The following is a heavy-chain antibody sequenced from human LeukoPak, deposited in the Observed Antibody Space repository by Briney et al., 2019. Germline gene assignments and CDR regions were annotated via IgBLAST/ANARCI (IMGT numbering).Heavy chain of an antibody. CDR3: ARGVSPDY. CDR2: IYYSGST. J-gene: IGHJ4*02. Sequence: SETLSLTCTVSGCSISSGGYYWSWIRQHPGKGLEWIGYIYYSGSTYYNPSLKSRVTISVDTSKDQFSLKLSSVTAADTAVYYCARGVSPDYWGQGTLVTVSS. V-gene: IGHV4-31*03. CDR1: GCSISSGGYY.